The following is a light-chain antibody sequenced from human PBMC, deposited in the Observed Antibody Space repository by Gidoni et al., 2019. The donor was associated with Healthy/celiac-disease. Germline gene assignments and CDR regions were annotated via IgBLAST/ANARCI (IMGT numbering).Light chain of an antibody. CDR3: QQYYSTPYT. J-gene: IGKJ2*01. V-gene: IGKV4-1*01. CDR1: KSVLYSSNNKNY. Sequence: DIVMTQSPDSLAVSLGERATINCKSSKSVLYSSNNKNYLAWYQQKQGQPPKLLIYLASTRESGVPDRFSGSGSGTDFTLTISSLQAEDVAVYYCQQYYSTPYTFXXXTKLEIK. CDR2: LAS.